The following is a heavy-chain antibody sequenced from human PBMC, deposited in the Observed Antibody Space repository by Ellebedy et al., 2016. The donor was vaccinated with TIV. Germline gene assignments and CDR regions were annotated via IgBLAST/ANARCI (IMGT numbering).Heavy chain of an antibody. Sequence: ASVKVSXXASGYTFTGYYMHWVRQAPGQGLEWMGWINPNSGGTNYAQKFQGRVTMTRDTSISTAYMELSRLRSDDTAVYYCARDGVVVVVATTRGFCGMDVWGQGTTVTVSS. D-gene: IGHD2-15*01. CDR1: GYTFTGYY. J-gene: IGHJ6*02. CDR2: INPNSGGT. V-gene: IGHV1-2*02. CDR3: ARDGVVVVVATTRGFCGMDV.